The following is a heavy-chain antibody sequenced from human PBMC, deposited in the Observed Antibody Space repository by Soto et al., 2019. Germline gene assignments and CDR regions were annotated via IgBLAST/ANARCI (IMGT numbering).Heavy chain of an antibody. J-gene: IGHJ6*02. V-gene: IGHV3-74*01. D-gene: IGHD3-22*01. CDR3: ARGGVIVVGLDV. CDR1: GFTFSTYW. Sequence: EVQLVESGGGLVQPGGSLRLSCAGTGFTFSTYWMHWVRQAPGKGLEGVSRIKTDGTITGYADSVKGRFTISRDNAKNTLYLQMNSLRAEDTAVYYCARGGVIVVGLDVWGQGTTVTVSS. CDR2: IKTDGTIT.